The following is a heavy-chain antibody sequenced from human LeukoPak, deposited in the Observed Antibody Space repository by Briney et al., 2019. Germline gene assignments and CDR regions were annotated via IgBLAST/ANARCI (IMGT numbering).Heavy chain of an antibody. Sequence: SVKVSCKASGGTFSSYAISWVRQAPGQGLEWMGRIIPILGIANYAQKFQGRVTITADKSTSTAYMELSSLRSEDTAVYYCARDIGSAESYDSSSDPWGQGTLVTVSS. CDR3: ARDIGSAESYDSSSDP. V-gene: IGHV1-69*04. D-gene: IGHD3-22*01. CDR1: GGTFSSYA. CDR2: IIPILGIA. J-gene: IGHJ5*02.